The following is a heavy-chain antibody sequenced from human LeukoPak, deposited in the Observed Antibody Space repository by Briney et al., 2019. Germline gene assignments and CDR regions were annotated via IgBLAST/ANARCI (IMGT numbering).Heavy chain of an antibody. Sequence: PGGSLRLSCAASGFTFSSYSMNWVRQAPGKGLEWVSSISSSSSYIYYADSVKGRFTISRDNAKNSLYLQMNSLRAEDTAVYYCAKHGYCSGISCFFDFWGQGTQVTVSS. CDR1: GFTFSSYS. V-gene: IGHV3-21*01. CDR3: AKHGYCSGISCFFDF. CDR2: ISSSSSYI. J-gene: IGHJ4*02. D-gene: IGHD2-2*03.